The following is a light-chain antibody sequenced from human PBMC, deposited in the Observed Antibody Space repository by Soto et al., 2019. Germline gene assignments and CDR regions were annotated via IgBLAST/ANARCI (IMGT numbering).Light chain of an antibody. Sequence: EIVLTQSPATLSLSPGERATLSCRASQSLSSNFLAWYQQKPGQPPRLLIYDSSTRATGFPDRFSGSGSGTEFTLTISSLQSEDFAVYYCQQYNDWPPITFGQGTRLEIK. CDR2: DSS. V-gene: IGKV3D-15*01. CDR1: QSLSSN. CDR3: QQYNDWPPIT. J-gene: IGKJ5*01.